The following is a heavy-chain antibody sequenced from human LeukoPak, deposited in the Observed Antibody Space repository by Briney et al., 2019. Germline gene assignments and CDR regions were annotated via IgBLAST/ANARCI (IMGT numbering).Heavy chain of an antibody. V-gene: IGHV4-59*01. CDR1: GGSISSYY. D-gene: IGHD2-2*01. Sequence: ASETLSLTCTVSGGSISSYYWNWIRQPPGKGLEWIGYIYYSGSTNYNPSLKSRVTISVDTSKNQFSLKLSSVTAADTAVYYCARTIVVVPATMEIDYWGQGTLVTVSS. J-gene: IGHJ4*02. CDR3: ARTIVVVPATMEIDY. CDR2: IYYSGST.